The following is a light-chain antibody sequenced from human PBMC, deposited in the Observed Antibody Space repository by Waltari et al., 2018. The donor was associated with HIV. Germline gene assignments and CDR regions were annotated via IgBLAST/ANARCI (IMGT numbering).Light chain of an antibody. J-gene: IGKJ2*01. Sequence: DIVMTQSPDSLAVSLGERATINCKSSQNILYSSNNKNYLAWYQQKPGQPPKLLIYLASTREFGVPDRFSGSGSGTDFTLTVSSLQAEDVAVYYCQQYYTTPHTFGQGTNLEIK. CDR3: QQYYTTPHT. CDR2: LAS. CDR1: QNILYSSNNKNY. V-gene: IGKV4-1*01.